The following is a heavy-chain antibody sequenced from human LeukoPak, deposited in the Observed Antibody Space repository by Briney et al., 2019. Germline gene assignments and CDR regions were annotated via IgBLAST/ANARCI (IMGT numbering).Heavy chain of an antibody. CDR3: ARSSSLLLQGYYFDY. V-gene: IGHV4-61*02. CDR1: GGSISSGSYY. D-gene: IGHD3-22*01. Sequence: SETLSLTCTVSGGSISSGSYYWRWLRQPAGKGLEWIGRIYTSGSTNYNPSLKSRVTISVDTSKNQFSLKLSSVTAADTAVYYCARSSSLLLQGYYFDYWGQGTLVTVSS. CDR2: IYTSGST. J-gene: IGHJ4*02.